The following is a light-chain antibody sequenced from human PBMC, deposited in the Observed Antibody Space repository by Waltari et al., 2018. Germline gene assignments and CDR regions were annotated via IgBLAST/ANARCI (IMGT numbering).Light chain of an antibody. V-gene: IGKV4-1*01. CDR1: QSLLYSSDNKNS. CDR2: WAS. J-gene: IGKJ4*01. CDR3: QQYYSTPLT. Sequence: DIVMTQSPDSLAVSLGARATINCKSSQSLLYSSDNKNSLAWYQQKPGQPPKLLIYWASSRESGVPDRFSASGSGTDFTLNISSLQAEDVAVYYCQQYYSTPLTFGGGTKVEIK.